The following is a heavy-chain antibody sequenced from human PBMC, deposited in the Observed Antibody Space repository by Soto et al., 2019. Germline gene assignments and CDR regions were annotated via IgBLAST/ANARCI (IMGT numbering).Heavy chain of an antibody. D-gene: IGHD7-27*01. V-gene: IGHV3-74*01. CDR1: GFTFSSYW. CDR2: INSDGSST. J-gene: IGHJ2*01. CDR3: ARATNWENWYFDL. Sequence: VQLVESGGGLVQPGGSLRLSCAASGFTFSSYWMHWVRQAPGKGLVWVSRINSDGSSTSYADSVKGRFTISRDNAKNTLYLQMNSLRAEDTAVYYCARATNWENWYFDLWGRGTLVTVSS.